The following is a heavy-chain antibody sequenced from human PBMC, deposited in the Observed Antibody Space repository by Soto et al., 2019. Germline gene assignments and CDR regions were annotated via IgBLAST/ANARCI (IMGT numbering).Heavy chain of an antibody. V-gene: IGHV4-31*03. D-gene: IGHD6-13*01. CDR2: IYYIGST. CDR1: GGSISSGCYY. CDR3: ARVGIAAAGGWTAFDI. Sequence: SETLSLTCTVSGGSISSGCYYWSWIRQHPGKGLEWIGYIYYIGSTYYNPSLKSRVTISVDTSKNQFSLKLSSVTAADTAVYYCARVGIAAAGGWTAFDIWGQGKMVTVSS. J-gene: IGHJ3*02.